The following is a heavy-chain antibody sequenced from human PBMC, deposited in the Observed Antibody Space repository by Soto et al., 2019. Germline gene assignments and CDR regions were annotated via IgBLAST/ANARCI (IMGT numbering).Heavy chain of an antibody. CDR3: AKGSTAMTYFDY. V-gene: IGHV3-30*18. Sequence: QVQLVESGGGVVQPGRSLRLSCAASGFTFSSYGMHWVRQAPGKGLEWVAAISYDGSNTYYPDSVKGRFTISRDNSKNTLYLQMNSLRAEDTAVYYCAKGSTAMTYFDYWGQGSLVTVSS. CDR1: GFTFSSYG. D-gene: IGHD5-18*01. CDR2: ISYDGSNT. J-gene: IGHJ4*02.